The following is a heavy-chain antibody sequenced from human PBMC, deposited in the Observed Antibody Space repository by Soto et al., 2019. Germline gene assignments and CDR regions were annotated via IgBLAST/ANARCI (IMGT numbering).Heavy chain of an antibody. J-gene: IGHJ5*02. CDR1: GFTFDDYA. D-gene: IGHD6-19*01. Sequence: TGGFLRLSCAASGFTFDDYAMHWVRQAPGKGLEWVSGISWNSGSIGYADSVKGRFTISRDNAKNSLYLQMNSLRAEDTASYYCAKDNSDGDSSGWYWFDPWGQGTLVTVSS. CDR3: AKDNSDGDSSGWYWFDP. CDR2: ISWNSGSI. V-gene: IGHV3-9*01.